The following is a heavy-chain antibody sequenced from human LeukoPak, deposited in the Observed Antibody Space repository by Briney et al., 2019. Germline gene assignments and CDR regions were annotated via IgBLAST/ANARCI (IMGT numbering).Heavy chain of an antibody. J-gene: IGHJ6*02. V-gene: IGHV1-8*01. D-gene: IGHD6-13*01. CDR1: GYTFTSYD. CDR2: MNPNSGNT. Sequence: ASVKVSCKASGYTFTSYDINWVRQATGQGLEWMGWMNPNSGNTGYAQKFQGRVTMTRNTSISTAYMELSSLRSEDTAVYYCAVTGYSSSWDFGYYGMDVWGQGTTVTVSS. CDR3: AVTGYSSSWDFGYYGMDV.